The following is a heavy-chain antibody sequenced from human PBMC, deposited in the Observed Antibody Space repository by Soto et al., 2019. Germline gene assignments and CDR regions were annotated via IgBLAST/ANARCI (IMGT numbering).Heavy chain of an antibody. CDR1: GYTFSSYG. V-gene: IGHV1-18*01. Sequence: QVQLVQSGAEVKKPGASVKVSCKASGYTFSSYGISWVRQAPGQGLEWMGWISAYTGNTNYAQKLQGRVTMTTDTSPIAAYMALRSLRSEDTAVYYCGRDNYDSAGVCDYWGQGTRVTVSS. J-gene: IGHJ4*02. CDR3: GRDNYDSAGVCDY. D-gene: IGHD3-22*01. CDR2: ISAYTGNT.